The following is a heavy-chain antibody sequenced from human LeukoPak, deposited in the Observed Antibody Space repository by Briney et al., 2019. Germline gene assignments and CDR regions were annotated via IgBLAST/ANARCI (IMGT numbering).Heavy chain of an antibody. CDR1: GFSFSSYG. CDR2: ISNDGSET. CDR3: AKSWDTVTRGRTYFDY. V-gene: IGHV3-30*18. D-gene: IGHD4-17*01. J-gene: IGHJ4*02. Sequence: GGSLRLSCAASGFSFSSYGMHWVRQAPGKGLEWVAIISNDGSETYYVDSVKGRFTISRDNSKKMLYLQMNSLRVEDTAVYYCAKSWDTVTRGRTYFDYWGQGTLV.